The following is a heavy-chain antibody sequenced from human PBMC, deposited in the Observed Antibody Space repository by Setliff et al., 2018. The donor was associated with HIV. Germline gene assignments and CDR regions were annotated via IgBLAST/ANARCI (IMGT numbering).Heavy chain of an antibody. D-gene: IGHD6-13*01. Sequence: SETLSLTCTVSGGSISNYYWSWIRQPPGKGLEWIGYIYSSGSTNYNPSLKSRVTISIDTSKNQFSLKLSSVTAADTAVYYCARDRGGAAAGGYYYMDVWGKGTTVTVS. V-gene: IGHV4-4*08. J-gene: IGHJ6*03. CDR2: IYSSGST. CDR3: ARDRGGAAAGGYYYMDV. CDR1: GGSISNYY.